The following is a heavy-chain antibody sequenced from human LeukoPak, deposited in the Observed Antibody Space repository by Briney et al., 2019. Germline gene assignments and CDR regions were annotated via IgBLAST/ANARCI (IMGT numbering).Heavy chain of an antibody. CDR1: GFTVSTNY. CDR2: IYSGGST. CDR3: ARARIAAAAYYFDY. J-gene: IGHJ4*02. D-gene: IGHD6-13*01. Sequence: PGGSQRLSCAASGFTVSTNYMSWVRQAPGKGLEWVSIIYSGGSTSYADSVRGRFTISRDNSKNTLYLQMNSLRAEDTAVYYCARARIAAAAYYFDYWGQGTLVTVSS. V-gene: IGHV3-53*01.